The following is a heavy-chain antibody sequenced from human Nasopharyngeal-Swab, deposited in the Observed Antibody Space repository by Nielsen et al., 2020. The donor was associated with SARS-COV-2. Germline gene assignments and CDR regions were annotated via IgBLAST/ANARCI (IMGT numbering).Heavy chain of an antibody. J-gene: IGHJ3*02. V-gene: IGHV3-21*01. D-gene: IGHD6-19*01. CDR3: ARVRSLAGHDAFDI. Sequence: GESLKISCAASGFTFSSYSMNWVRQAPGKGLEWVSSISSSGSYIYYADSVKGRFTISRDNAKNSLYLQMNSLRAEDTAVYYCARVRSLAGHDAFDIWGQGTMVTVSS. CDR1: GFTFSSYS. CDR2: ISSSGSYI.